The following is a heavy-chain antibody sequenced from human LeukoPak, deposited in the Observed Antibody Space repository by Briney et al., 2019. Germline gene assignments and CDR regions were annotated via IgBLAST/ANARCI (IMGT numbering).Heavy chain of an antibody. CDR2: ISSSGSTI. CDR1: EFTFSTYW. J-gene: IGHJ6*04. CDR3: AELGITMIGGV. D-gene: IGHD3-10*02. V-gene: IGHV3-48*04. Sequence: GGSLRLSCIDSEFTFSTYWMHWVRQAPGKGLEWVSYISSSGSTIYYADSVKGRFTISRDNAKNSLYLQMNSLRAEDTAVYYCAELGITMIGGVWGKGTTVTISS.